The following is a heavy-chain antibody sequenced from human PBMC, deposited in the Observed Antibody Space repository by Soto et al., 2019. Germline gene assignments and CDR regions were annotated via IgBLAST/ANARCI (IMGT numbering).Heavy chain of an antibody. V-gene: IGHV3-7*01. CDR2: IKEDGSEA. Sequence: KLVVSGGGLVQPGGSLRLSCAASGFNFGTFWMSWVRQVPGKGLEWVASIKEDGSEAYYVDSVNGRFTISRDNAKNSLYLQLNSLGVEDTAIYYCAREWQSSFCSPTTCYFYGMDVWGQGTTVTVSS. D-gene: IGHD2-21*01. CDR3: AREWQSSFCSPTTCYFYGMDV. CDR1: GFNFGTFW. J-gene: IGHJ6*02.